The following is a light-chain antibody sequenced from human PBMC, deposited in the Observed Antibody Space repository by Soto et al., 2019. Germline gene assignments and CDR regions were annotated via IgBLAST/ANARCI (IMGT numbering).Light chain of an antibody. J-gene: IGKJ3*01. CDR2: AAS. Sequence: DIQMTQSPSSLSASVGDRVTITCRASQGISSWLAWYQQKTEKAPKSLIYAASSLQSGVPSRFGGSGAGTDFTLTFSSLQPEDSVTDYCQQYNSYPVFTFGPGTKVDIK. V-gene: IGKV1D-16*01. CDR1: QGISSW. CDR3: QQYNSYPVFT.